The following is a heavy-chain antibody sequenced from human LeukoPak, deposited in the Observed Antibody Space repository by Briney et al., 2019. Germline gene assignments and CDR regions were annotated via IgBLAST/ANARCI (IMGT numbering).Heavy chain of an antibody. CDR3: ARDGRWFDP. Sequence: SETLSLTCTVSGGSISSYYWSWIRQPPGKGLEWIGYIYYSGGANYNPSLKSRVTISVDTSKNQFSLKLISVTAADTAVYYCARDGRWFDPWGQGTLVTVSS. CDR2: IYYSGGA. J-gene: IGHJ5*02. V-gene: IGHV4-59*12. D-gene: IGHD1-14*01. CDR1: GGSISSYY.